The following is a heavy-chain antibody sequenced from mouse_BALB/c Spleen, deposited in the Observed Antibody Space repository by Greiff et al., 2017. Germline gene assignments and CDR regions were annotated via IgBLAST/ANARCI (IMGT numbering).Heavy chain of an antibody. CDR3: ARGDKEYDYPAWFAY. V-gene: IGHV1-7*01. Sequence: QVQLKQPGAELVRPGASVKLSCKASGYTFTSYWMHWVKQRPGQGLEWIGYINPSTGYTEYNQKFKDKATLTADKSSSTAYMQLSSLTSEDSAVYYCARGDKEYDYPAWFAYWGQGTLVTVSA. CDR2: INPSTGYT. CDR1: GYTFTSYW. D-gene: IGHD2-4*01. J-gene: IGHJ3*01.